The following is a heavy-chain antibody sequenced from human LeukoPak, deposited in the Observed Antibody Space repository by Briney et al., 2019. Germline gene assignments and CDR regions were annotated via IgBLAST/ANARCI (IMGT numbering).Heavy chain of an antibody. CDR2: INPNSGET. CDR3: ARDRDYSNTERGFDY. Sequence: ASVKVSCKTSGYTFTDYYIHWVRQAPGQGLEWMGWINPNSGETISAQKFQGRVTMTGDTSISTAYMELSRVTSDDTAVYYCARDRDYSNTERGFDYWGQGTLVTVSS. V-gene: IGHV1-2*02. D-gene: IGHD4-11*01. CDR1: GYTFTDYY. J-gene: IGHJ4*02.